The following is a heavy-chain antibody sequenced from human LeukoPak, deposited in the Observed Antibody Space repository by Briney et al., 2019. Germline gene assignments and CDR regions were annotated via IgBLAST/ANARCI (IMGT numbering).Heavy chain of an antibody. Sequence: ASVKVSCKASGYTFTGYYMHWVRQAPGQGLEWMGWINPNSGGTNYAQKFQGRVTMTRDTSISTAYMELSRLRSDDTAVYYCARVLDSVPYYDFWSGYHNWFDPWGQGTLVTVSS. D-gene: IGHD3-3*01. V-gene: IGHV1-2*02. CDR2: INPNSGGT. CDR1: GYTFTGYY. CDR3: ARVLDSVPYYDFWSGYHNWFDP. J-gene: IGHJ5*02.